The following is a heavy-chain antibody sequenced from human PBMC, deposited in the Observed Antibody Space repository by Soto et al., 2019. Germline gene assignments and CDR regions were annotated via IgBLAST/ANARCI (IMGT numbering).Heavy chain of an antibody. V-gene: IGHV3-23*01. J-gene: IGHJ2*01. Sequence: EVQLLESGGGLVQPGGSLRLSCAASGFTFSSYAMSWVRQAPGKGLGWVSAISGGGVSTYNADSVKGGFTISRDNSKNTLYLQMNSLRAEDTAVYYCAKVIIPVNLWYFDLWGRGTLVTVSS. CDR3: AKVIIPVNLWYFDL. CDR1: GFTFSSYA. CDR2: ISGGGVST. D-gene: IGHD4-17*01.